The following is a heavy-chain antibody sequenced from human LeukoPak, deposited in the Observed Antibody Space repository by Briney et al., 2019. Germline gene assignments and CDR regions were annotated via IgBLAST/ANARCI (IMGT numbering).Heavy chain of an antibody. Sequence: SETLSLTCTVSGGSVSSGSHYWSWIRQPPGKGLEWIGYIYYSGSTNYNPSLKSRVTISVDTSKNQFSLKLSSVTAADTAVYYCARDNRIAVAGTTYYYYYGMDVWGQGTTVTVSS. CDR3: ARDNRIAVAGTTYYYYYGMDV. D-gene: IGHD6-19*01. J-gene: IGHJ6*02. CDR1: GGSVSSGSHY. V-gene: IGHV4-61*01. CDR2: IYYSGST.